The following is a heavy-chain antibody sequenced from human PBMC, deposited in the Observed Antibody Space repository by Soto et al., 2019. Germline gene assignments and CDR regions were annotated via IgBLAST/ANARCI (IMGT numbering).Heavy chain of an antibody. V-gene: IGHV3-64*01. CDR3: ARGESSSYYYYYYMNV. CDR1: GFTFSSYA. Sequence: EVQLVESGGGLVQPGGSLRLSCAASGFTFSSYAMHWVRQAPGKGLDYVSAISSNGGSTYYANSAKGRFTISRDNSNNTLHLQLGSLRAEEMAVYYCARGESSSYYYYYYMNVGGKGTAFTVSS. D-gene: IGHD6-6*01. CDR2: ISSNGGST. J-gene: IGHJ6*03.